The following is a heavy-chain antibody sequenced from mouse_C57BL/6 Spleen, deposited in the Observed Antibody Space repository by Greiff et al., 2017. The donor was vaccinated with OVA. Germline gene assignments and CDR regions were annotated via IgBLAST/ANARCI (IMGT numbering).Heavy chain of an antibody. Sequence: EVQLKESGPVLVKPGASVKMSCKASGYTFTDYYMNWVKQSPGKSLEWIGVINPYNGGTSYNQKFKGKATLTVDKSSSTAYMELNSLTSEDSAVYYCARTLNYDYDEGADAMDYWGQGTSVTVSS. CDR2: INPYNGGT. CDR3: ARTLNYDYDEGADAMDY. J-gene: IGHJ4*01. V-gene: IGHV1-19*01. D-gene: IGHD2-4*01. CDR1: GYTFTDYY.